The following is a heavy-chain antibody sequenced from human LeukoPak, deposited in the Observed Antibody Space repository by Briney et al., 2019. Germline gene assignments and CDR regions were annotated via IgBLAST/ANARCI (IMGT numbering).Heavy chain of an antibody. J-gene: IGHJ5*02. CDR3: ARGGLHARSWFGP. CDR1: GYTFTSYY. D-gene: IGHD3/OR15-3a*01. Sequence: ASVKVSCKASGYTFTSYYMNWVRQAPGQGLEWMGIINPSSGRTTYAQKFQGRVTMTRDTSTSTVYMELTSLRSEDTAVFYCARGGLHARSWFGPWGQGTLVTVSS. CDR2: INPSSGRT. V-gene: IGHV1-46*01.